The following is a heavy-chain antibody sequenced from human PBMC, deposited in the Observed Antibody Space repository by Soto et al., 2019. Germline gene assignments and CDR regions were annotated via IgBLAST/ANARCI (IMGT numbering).Heavy chain of an antibody. CDR3: ARSSTSANYFDY. D-gene: IGHD2-2*01. V-gene: IGHV4-31*03. J-gene: IGHJ4*02. CDR2: IYYSGST. Sequence: QVQLQESGPGLVKPSQTLSLTCTVSGGSISSGGYYWSWIRQHPGKGLEWIGYIYYSGSTYYNPSLKSRVTISVDTSKIQFSLKLNFVTAADTAVYYCARSSTSANYFDYWGQGTLVTVSS. CDR1: GGSISSGGYY.